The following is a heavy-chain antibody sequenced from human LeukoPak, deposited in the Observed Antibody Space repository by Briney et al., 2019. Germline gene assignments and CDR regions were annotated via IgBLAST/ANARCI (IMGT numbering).Heavy chain of an antibody. J-gene: IGHJ4*02. CDR3: ARGTPTTRDFDS. CDR1: GFTVSSNY. V-gene: IGHV3-53*01. Sequence: GGSLRLSCAASGFTVSSNYMSWVRQAPGKGLEWVSVLYSDGRTYYADSVRGRFTISRDNSKNTLHLQMNSLRAEDTALYYCARGTPTTRDFDSWGQGTLVTVSS. CDR2: LYSDGRT. D-gene: IGHD4-11*01.